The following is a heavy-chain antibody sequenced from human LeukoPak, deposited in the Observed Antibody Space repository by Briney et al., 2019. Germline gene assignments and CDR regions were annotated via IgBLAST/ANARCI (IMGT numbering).Heavy chain of an antibody. Sequence: TGGSLRLSCAASGFTFSSYAMAWVRPAPGKGLEWVSTISASGGTTYYADSVKGRFTISRDNSKNTLYLQVNSLRAEDTAVYYCAKISLTTNNFDYWGQGTLVTVSS. V-gene: IGHV3-23*01. CDR3: AKISLTTNNFDY. CDR2: ISASGGTT. CDR1: GFTFSSYA. D-gene: IGHD1-14*01. J-gene: IGHJ4*02.